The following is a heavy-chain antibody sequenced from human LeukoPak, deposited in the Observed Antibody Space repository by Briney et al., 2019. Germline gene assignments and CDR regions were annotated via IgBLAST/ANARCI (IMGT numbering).Heavy chain of an antibody. V-gene: IGHV3-74*03. J-gene: IGHJ6*04. Sequence: PGGSLRLSCAASGFTFSSNWMHWVRQAPGKGLWWVSHITTDGSTTTYEDSVKGRFTISRDNAKNTLYLQMNSLRAEDTAVYYCARDHYYRMDVWGKGTTVTVSS. CDR1: GFTFSSNW. CDR3: ARDHYYRMDV. CDR2: ITTDGSTT.